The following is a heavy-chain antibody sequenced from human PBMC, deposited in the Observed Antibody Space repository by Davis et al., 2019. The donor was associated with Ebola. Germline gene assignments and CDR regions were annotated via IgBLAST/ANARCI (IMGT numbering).Heavy chain of an antibody. CDR1: GYSFTSYW. CDR2: IDPSDSYT. D-gene: IGHD5-18*01. CDR3: ARHSEDTAMVTLYYYYGMDV. J-gene: IGHJ6*02. Sequence: GESLKISCKGSGYSFTSYWIGWVRQMPGKGLEWMGRIDPSDSYTNYSPSFQGHVTISADKSISTAYLQWSSLKASDTAMYYCARHSEDTAMVTLYYYYGMDVWGQGTTVTVSS. V-gene: IGHV5-10-1*01.